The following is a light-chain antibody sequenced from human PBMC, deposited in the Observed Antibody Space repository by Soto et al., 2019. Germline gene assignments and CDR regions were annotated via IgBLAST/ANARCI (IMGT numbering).Light chain of an antibody. V-gene: IGKV3-15*01. CDR2: GAS. J-gene: IGKJ1*01. Sequence: EIVMTQSPATLSVSPGERATLSCRASQNVTSNLAWYQQKPGQAPRLLIYGASTRATGIPARFSGSGYGTEFTLTLNSLQSADFAVYYCQQYHKWPPWTFGQGTKVEIK. CDR1: QNVTSN. CDR3: QQYHKWPPWT.